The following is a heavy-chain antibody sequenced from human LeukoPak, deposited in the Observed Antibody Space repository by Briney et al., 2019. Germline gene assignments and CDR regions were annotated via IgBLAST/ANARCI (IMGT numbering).Heavy chain of an antibody. V-gene: IGHV3-23*01. CDR2: ITGSGGTT. J-gene: IGHJ6*02. CDR3: AKGRYCDSTTCAYHGLDV. CDR1: GFTFSSYA. D-gene: IGHD2-2*01. Sequence: RPGGSLRPSCAASGFTFSSYATSWVRRAPGKGLEWVSTITGSGGTTNYADSVKGRFTISRDNSKNTLSLQVNSLSAEDTAVYYCAKGRYCDSTTCAYHGLDVWGQGTTVTVSS.